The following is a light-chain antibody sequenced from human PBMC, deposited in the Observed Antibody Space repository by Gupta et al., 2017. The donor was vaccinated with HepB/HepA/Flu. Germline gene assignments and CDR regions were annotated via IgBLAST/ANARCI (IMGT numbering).Light chain of an antibody. CDR1: SSDIGYSNY. V-gene: IGLV2-8*01. CDR3: CAVGGGNNYV. CDR2: EVN. J-gene: IGLJ1*01. Sequence: QSALTQPPSASGSPGPSVTISCTGASSDIGYSNYVSWYQQHPGKAPKLMIYEVNKRPSGVPGRFSGSKSGNTASLTVSGREEEEEADYYCCAVGGGNNYVFGSGTKVTVL.